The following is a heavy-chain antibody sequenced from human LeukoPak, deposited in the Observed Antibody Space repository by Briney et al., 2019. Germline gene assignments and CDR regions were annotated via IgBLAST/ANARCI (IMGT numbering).Heavy chain of an antibody. CDR1: GYTFTSYD. D-gene: IGHD3/OR15-3a*01. CDR2: MNPNSGNT. V-gene: IGHV1-8*01. CDR3: ARALSWTTESYYYMDV. J-gene: IGHJ6*03. Sequence: GASVKVSCKASGYTFTSYDINWVRQATGQGLEWMGWMNPNSGNTGYAQKFQGRVTMTKNTSITTGYMELSSLRSEDTAVYYCARALSWTTESYYYMDVWGKGTTVTVS.